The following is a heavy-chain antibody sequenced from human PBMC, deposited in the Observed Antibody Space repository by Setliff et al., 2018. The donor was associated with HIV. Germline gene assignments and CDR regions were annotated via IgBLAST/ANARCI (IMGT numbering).Heavy chain of an antibody. D-gene: IGHD6-19*01. CDR3: ARDYSGWYYFDC. V-gene: IGHV4-4*08. Sequence: SETLSLTCTVSGGSICSYYWSWIRLPPGKGLEWIGYIYTSGITNYNPSLKSRVTMSVDTSKNQFSLKLSSVTAADTAVYYCARDYSGWYYFDCWGQGTLVTVSS. CDR2: IYTSGIT. J-gene: IGHJ4*02. CDR1: GGSICSYY.